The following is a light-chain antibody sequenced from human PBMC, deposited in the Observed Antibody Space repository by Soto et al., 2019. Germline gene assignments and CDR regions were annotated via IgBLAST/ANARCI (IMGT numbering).Light chain of an antibody. Sequence: EIVMKQSPATASVSPGDRVTLSCRASRTVHSNVAWYQHKPGQAPRLLIYGASFRATGMPARFSGSGFGTEFTLTISSLQSEDFAVYYCQQYNNWPRTFGQGTKVDIK. V-gene: IGKV3-15*01. CDR2: GAS. CDR3: QQYNNWPRT. J-gene: IGKJ1*01. CDR1: RTVHSN.